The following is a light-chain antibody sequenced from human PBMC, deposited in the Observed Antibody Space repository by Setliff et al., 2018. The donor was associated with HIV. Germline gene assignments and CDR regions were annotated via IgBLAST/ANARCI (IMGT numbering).Light chain of an antibody. CDR1: QGVSKW. CDR2: KAS. V-gene: IGKV1-5*03. CDR3: QQYNTYSLYS. J-gene: IGKJ2*03. Sequence: DIQMTQSPSTLSASVGDRVTVTCRASQGVSKWLAWYQQKPGKAPKLLIYKASALQTGVPPRFSGSGSGTEFTLTIDSLQPDDFATYYCQQYNTYSLYSFGQGTKVDIK.